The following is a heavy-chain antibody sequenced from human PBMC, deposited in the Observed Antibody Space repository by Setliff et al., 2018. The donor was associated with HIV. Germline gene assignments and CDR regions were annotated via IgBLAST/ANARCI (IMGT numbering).Heavy chain of an antibody. D-gene: IGHD1-26*01. CDR3: AREGTYSGTYWVRRVASFDI. CDR2: VYYSGST. J-gene: IGHJ3*02. Sequence: PSETLSLTCTVSGVSTSSSSYYWGWIRQPPGKGLGWIGYVYYSGSTYYNPSLKSRLTISVDTSKNHFSLRLSSVTAADTAVYYCAREGTYSGTYWVRRVASFDIWGQGTMVTVSS. CDR1: GVSTSSSSYY. V-gene: IGHV4-39*02.